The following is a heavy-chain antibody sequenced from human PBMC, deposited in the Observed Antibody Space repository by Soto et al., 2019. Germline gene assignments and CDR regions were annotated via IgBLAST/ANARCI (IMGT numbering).Heavy chain of an antibody. Sequence: QVQLVESGGGVVQPGRSLRLSCAASGFTFSSYGMHWVRQAPGKGLEWVAVIWYDGSNKYYADSVKGRFTISRDNSKNTLYLQMNSLRAEDTAVYYCARDLPASSWPHTPSFDYWGQGTLVTVSS. V-gene: IGHV3-33*01. CDR2: IWYDGSNK. CDR1: GFTFSSYG. J-gene: IGHJ4*02. CDR3: ARDLPASSWPHTPSFDY. D-gene: IGHD6-13*01.